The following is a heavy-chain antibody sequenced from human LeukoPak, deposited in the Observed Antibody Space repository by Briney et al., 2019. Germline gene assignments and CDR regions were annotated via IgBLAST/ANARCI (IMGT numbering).Heavy chain of an antibody. V-gene: IGHV4-34*01. CDR2: INHSGST. CDR1: GGSFSGYY. CDR3: ARHSGLRSPFDP. Sequence: SETLSLTCAVYGGSFSGYYWSWIRQPPGKGLEWIGEINHSGSTNHNPSLKSRVTISVDTSKNQLSLKLTSATAADTSVYYCARHSGLRSPFDPWGQGTLVTVSS. D-gene: IGHD3-3*01. J-gene: IGHJ5*02.